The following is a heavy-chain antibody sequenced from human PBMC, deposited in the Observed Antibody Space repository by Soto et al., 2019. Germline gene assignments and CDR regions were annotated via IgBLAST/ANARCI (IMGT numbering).Heavy chain of an antibody. Sequence: PGGSLRLSCAASGFTFSSYAMSWVRQAPWKGLEWVSAISGSGGSTYYADSVKGRFTISRDNSKNTLYLQMNSLRAEDTAVYYCAKDPNCSGGSCQYYFDYWGQGTLVTVST. CDR2: ISGSGGST. V-gene: IGHV3-23*01. J-gene: IGHJ4*02. CDR1: GFTFSSYA. CDR3: AKDPNCSGGSCQYYFDY. D-gene: IGHD2-15*01.